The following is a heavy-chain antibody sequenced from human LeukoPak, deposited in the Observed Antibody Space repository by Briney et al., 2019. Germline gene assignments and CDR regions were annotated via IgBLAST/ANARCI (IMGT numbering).Heavy chain of an antibody. CDR3: ARDRSNGLDY. CDR2: IWYDGSNK. V-gene: IGHV3-33*01. CDR1: GFTFSSYG. Sequence: GGSLRLSCAASGFTFSSYGMHWVRQAPGRGLEWAAVIWYDGSNKYYADSVKGRFTISRDNSKNTLYLQMNSLRAEDTAVYYCARDRSNGLDYWGQGTLVTVSS. J-gene: IGHJ4*02.